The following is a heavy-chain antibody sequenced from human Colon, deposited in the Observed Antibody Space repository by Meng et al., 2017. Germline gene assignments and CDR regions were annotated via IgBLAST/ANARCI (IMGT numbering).Heavy chain of an antibody. CDR2: MNPNSCNT. D-gene: IGHD1-26*01. CDR1: EYTFTSYD. V-gene: IGHV1-8*01. Sequence: QVPVGESGDGVKKPGASVKVSCKASEYTFTSYDINWVRQATGQGLEWMGWMNPNSCNTGYAQKFQGRVTMTRNTAISTAYMELSRLRSEDTAVYYCARVEVGITSGDYWGQGTLVTVSS. CDR3: ARVEVGITSGDY. J-gene: IGHJ4*02.